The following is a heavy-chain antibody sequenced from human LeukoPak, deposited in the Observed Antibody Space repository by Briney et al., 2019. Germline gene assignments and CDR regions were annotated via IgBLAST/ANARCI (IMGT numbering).Heavy chain of an antibody. V-gene: IGHV3-23*01. Sequence: GGSLRLSCVFSGFTFSNYWMKWVRQAPGKGLEWVASITGNGGSAVYADSVKGRFTTSRDNSKNTLYLQMNSLRAEDTALYYCTKDPNGDYIGAFDPWGQGTLVTVSS. CDR3: TKDPNGDYIGAFDP. D-gene: IGHD4-17*01. J-gene: IGHJ5*02. CDR1: GFTFSNYW. CDR2: ITGNGGSA.